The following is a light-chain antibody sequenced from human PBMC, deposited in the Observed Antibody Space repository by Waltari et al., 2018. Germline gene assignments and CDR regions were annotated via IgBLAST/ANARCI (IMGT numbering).Light chain of an antibody. Sequence: DIVMTQSPDSLAVSLGERATSNCKSSQSVLYSSNHKNYLAWYQQKPGQPPKLLIYWASTRESGVPDRFSGSGSGTDFTLTISSLQAEDVAVYYCQQYLSTPPTFGQGTKVEIK. J-gene: IGKJ1*01. CDR3: QQYLSTPPT. CDR2: WAS. CDR1: QSVLYSSNHKNY. V-gene: IGKV4-1*01.